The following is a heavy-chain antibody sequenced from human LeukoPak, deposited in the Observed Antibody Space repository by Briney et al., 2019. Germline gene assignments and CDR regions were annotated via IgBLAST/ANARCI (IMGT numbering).Heavy chain of an antibody. V-gene: IGHV3-48*03. CDR3: ARDRSSWYLSEYYFDY. J-gene: IGHJ4*02. Sequence: PGGSLRLSCAASGFTFSSYEMNWVRQAPGKGLEWVSYISSSGSTIYYADSVKGRFTISRDNAKNSLYLQMNSLRAEDTAVYYCARDRSSWYLSEYYFDYWGQGTLVTVSS. D-gene: IGHD6-13*01. CDR1: GFTFSSYE. CDR2: ISSSGSTI.